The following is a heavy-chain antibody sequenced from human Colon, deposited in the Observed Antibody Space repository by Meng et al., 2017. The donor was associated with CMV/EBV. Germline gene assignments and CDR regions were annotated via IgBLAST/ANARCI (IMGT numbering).Heavy chain of an antibody. CDR1: GFTVGTNS. J-gene: IGHJ4*02. CDR3: ARVSSSGWYAIDY. Sequence: GGSLRLSCVASGFTVGTNSMSWVRQAPGKGLEWVSIIYAGGTTYYADSVKGRFTISRDNSKNTLYLQMNSLRVEDTAVYYCARVSSSGWYAIDYWGQGTLVTVSS. D-gene: IGHD6-19*01. V-gene: IGHV3-53*01. CDR2: IYAGGTT.